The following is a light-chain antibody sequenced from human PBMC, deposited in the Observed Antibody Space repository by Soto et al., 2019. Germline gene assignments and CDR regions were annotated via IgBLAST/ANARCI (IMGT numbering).Light chain of an antibody. Sequence: QSALTQPRSVSGSPGQSVTISCTGTSSDVGGYNYVSWYQQHPGKAPKLTIYDVSKRPSGLPDRFSGSKSGNTASLTISGLQAEDEADYYCCSYAGSYTYVVFGGGTKLTVL. CDR1: SSDVGGYNY. CDR3: CSYAGSYTYVV. CDR2: DVS. V-gene: IGLV2-11*01. J-gene: IGLJ2*01.